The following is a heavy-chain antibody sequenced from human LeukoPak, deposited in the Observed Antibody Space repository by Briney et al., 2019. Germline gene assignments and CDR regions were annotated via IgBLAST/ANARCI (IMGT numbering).Heavy chain of an antibody. CDR3: AKDTSIGKYCTNGVCSPFDY. Sequence: ERSLTLFCAGSGFTFSSYAMSWVRQTPGQGLEWVSVISDSGDYTSYADSVRGRFTISRDNSRNTLYLQMISLRPEDTAVYYCAKDTSIGKYCTNGVCSPFDYWGQGTLVTVSS. CDR2: ISDSGDYT. J-gene: IGHJ4*02. CDR1: GFTFSSYA. V-gene: IGHV3-23*01. D-gene: IGHD2-8*01.